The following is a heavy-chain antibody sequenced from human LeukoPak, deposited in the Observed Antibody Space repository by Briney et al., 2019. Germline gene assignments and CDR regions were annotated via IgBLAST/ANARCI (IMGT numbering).Heavy chain of an antibody. CDR2: IYSGGST. CDR3: ARANDYGGNSYYFDY. Sequence: GGSLRLSCAASGFTVSSNYMSWVRQAPGKGLEWGSVIYSGGSTYYADPVKGRFTISRDNSKNTLYLQMNSLRAEDTAVYYCARANDYGGNSYYFDYWGQGTLVTVSS. D-gene: IGHD4-23*01. V-gene: IGHV3-53*01. J-gene: IGHJ4*02. CDR1: GFTVSSNY.